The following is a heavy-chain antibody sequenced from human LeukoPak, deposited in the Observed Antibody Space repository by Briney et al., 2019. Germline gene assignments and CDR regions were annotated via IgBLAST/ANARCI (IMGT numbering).Heavy chain of an antibody. CDR1: GFTFSSYW. J-gene: IGHJ4*02. V-gene: IGHV3-7*05. D-gene: IGHD6-19*01. Sequence: GGSLRLSCAASGFTFSSYWMSWVRQAPGKGLEWVANIKQDGSEKYYVDSVKGRFTISRDNAKNSLYLQMNSLRAEDTAVYYCAKIPKGSGWTFDYWGQGTLVTVSS. CDR2: IKQDGSEK. CDR3: AKIPKGSGWTFDY.